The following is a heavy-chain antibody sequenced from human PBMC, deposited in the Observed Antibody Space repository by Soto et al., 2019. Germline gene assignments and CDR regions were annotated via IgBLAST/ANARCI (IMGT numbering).Heavy chain of an antibody. D-gene: IGHD2-15*01. Sequence: GASVKVSCKASGYTFTSYGISWVRQAPGQGLEWMGWISAYNGNTNYAQKLQGRVTMTTDTSTSTAYMELRSLRSDDTAVYYCARKVPNCSGGSCHTWQYYYYGMDVWGQETTVTVSS. J-gene: IGHJ6*02. CDR2: ISAYNGNT. CDR1: GYTFTSYG. V-gene: IGHV1-18*01. CDR3: ARKVPNCSGGSCHTWQYYYYGMDV.